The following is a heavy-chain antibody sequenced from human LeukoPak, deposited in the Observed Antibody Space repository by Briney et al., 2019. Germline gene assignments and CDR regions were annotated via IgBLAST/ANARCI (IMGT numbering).Heavy chain of an antibody. D-gene: IGHD5-12*01. CDR3: ARDIELST. Sequence: PGGSLRLSCAASGFTFSSYVMSWVRQAPGRGLEWVSAVSGSSTYYADSVKGRFTISRDNSKNTLYLQMNSLRGEDTAVYYCARDIELSTWGLGTLVTVSS. CDR2: VSGSST. V-gene: IGHV3-23*01. CDR1: GFTFSSYV. J-gene: IGHJ3*01.